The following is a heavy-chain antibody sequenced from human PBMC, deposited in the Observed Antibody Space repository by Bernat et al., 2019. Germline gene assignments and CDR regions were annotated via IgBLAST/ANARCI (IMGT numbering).Heavy chain of an antibody. CDR3: VKDSGIAAAYFDY. V-gene: IGHV3-64D*06. D-gene: IGHD6-13*01. J-gene: IGHJ4*02. CDR2: ISSNGGRT. Sequence: EVQLVESGGGLVQPGGSLRLSCSASGFTFSSYAMHWVRQAPGKGLEYVSAISSNGGRTYYADSVKGRFTISRDNSKNTLYLQMSSLRAEDTAVYYCVKDSGIAAAYFDYWGQGTLVTVSS. CDR1: GFTFSSYA.